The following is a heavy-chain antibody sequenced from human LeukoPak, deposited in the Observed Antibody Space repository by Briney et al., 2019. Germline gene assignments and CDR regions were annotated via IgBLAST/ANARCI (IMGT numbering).Heavy chain of an antibody. Sequence: PGGSLRLSCAASGFTFSSNWMHWVRQAPGKGLVWVSRINEDGSTTNYADSVKGRSTIFRDNAKNTLYLQMNSLRAEDTAGYYCVRDLGGRSGHWGQGTLVTVSS. CDR2: INEDGSTT. CDR3: VRDLGGRSGH. CDR1: GFTFSSNW. D-gene: IGHD1-26*01. V-gene: IGHV3-74*01. J-gene: IGHJ4*02.